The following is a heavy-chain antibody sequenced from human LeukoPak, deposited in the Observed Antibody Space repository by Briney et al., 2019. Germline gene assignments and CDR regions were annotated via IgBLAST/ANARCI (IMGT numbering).Heavy chain of an antibody. D-gene: IGHD3-22*01. V-gene: IGHV4-39*01. J-gene: IGHJ4*02. CDR3: ARHAIDSSGYYLHYFDY. CDR2: LYYSGST. CDR1: GGSFSTNSNY. Sequence: SETLSLTCTVSGGSFSTNSNYWGWIRQPPGKGLEWIGRLYYSGSTYYNPSLKRRVTIYVDTSKNQFSLKLSSVTAADTAVYYCARHAIDSSGYYLHYFDYWGQGPLVPVSS.